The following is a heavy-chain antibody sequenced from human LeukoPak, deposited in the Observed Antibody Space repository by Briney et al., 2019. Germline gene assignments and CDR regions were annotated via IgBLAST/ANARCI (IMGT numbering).Heavy chain of an antibody. Sequence: ASVKVSCKVSGYTLTELSMHWVRQAPGKGLEWMGGFDPEDGETIYAQKFQGRVTMTEDTATDTAYMELSSLGSEDTAVYYCATGMYSSGWYVKYWGQGTLVTVSS. V-gene: IGHV1-24*01. CDR2: FDPEDGET. CDR1: GYTLTELS. CDR3: ATGMYSSGWYVKY. J-gene: IGHJ4*02. D-gene: IGHD6-19*01.